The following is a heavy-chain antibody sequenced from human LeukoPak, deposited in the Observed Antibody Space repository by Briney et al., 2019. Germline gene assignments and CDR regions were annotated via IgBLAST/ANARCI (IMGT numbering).Heavy chain of an antibody. CDR3: ARSRYNWNTWLDY. V-gene: IGHV3-53*01. Sequence: GGSLTLSCAASGFTFSDYGMSWVRQAPGKGLEWVSVIYSGGSTYYADSVKGRFTISRDNSKNTLYLQKNSLRAEDTAVYYCARSRYNWNTWLDYWGQGTLVTVSS. CDR1: GFTFSDYG. CDR2: IYSGGST. D-gene: IGHD1/OR15-1a*01. J-gene: IGHJ4*02.